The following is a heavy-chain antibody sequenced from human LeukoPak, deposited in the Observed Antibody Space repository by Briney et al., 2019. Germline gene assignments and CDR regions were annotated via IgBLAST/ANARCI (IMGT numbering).Heavy chain of an antibody. CDR3: ARASSGWYHYYYYYYYMDV. V-gene: IGHV4-61*01. CDR2: IYYSGST. J-gene: IGHJ6*03. D-gene: IGHD6-19*01. CDR1: GGSISSGSYY. Sequence: SQTLSLTCTVSGGSISSGSYYWSWIRQPPGKGLEWIGYIYYSGSTNCNPSLKSRVTISVDTSKNQFSLKLSSVTAADTAVYYCARASSGWYHYYYYYYYMDVWGKGTTVTISS.